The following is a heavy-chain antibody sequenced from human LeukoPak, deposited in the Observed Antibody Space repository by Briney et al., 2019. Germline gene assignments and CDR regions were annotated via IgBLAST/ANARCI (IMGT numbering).Heavy chain of an antibody. D-gene: IGHD3-9*01. CDR3: ARGLLIRGYFQH. J-gene: IGHJ1*01. Sequence: SETLSLTCAVYGGSFSGYYWSWIRQPPGKGLEWIGEINHSGSTNYNPSLKSRVTISVDTSKNQFSLKLSSVTAADTAVYYCARGLLIRGYFQHWGQGTLVTVSS. CDR1: GGSFSGYY. CDR2: INHSGST. V-gene: IGHV4-34*01.